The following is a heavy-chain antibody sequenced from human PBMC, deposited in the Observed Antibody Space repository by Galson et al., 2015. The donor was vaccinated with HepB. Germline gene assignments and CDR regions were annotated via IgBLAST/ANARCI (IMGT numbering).Heavy chain of an antibody. CDR1: GDSVSSNSAA. CDR3: ARGAPTTVVTPVWFDP. D-gene: IGHD4-23*01. CDR2: TYYWSKWYN. J-gene: IGHJ5*02. Sequence: CAISGDSVSSNSAAWNWIRQSPSRGLEWLGRTYYWSKWYNDYAVSVKSRITINPDTSKNQFSLQLNSVTPEDTAVYYCARGAPTTVVTPVWFDPWGQGTLVTVSS. V-gene: IGHV6-1*01.